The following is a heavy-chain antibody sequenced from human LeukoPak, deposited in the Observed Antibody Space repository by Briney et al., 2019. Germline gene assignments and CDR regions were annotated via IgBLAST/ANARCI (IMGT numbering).Heavy chain of an antibody. Sequence: GGSLRLSCAASGFTFSNYAMHWVRQAPGKGLEYVSAISNNGGATYYADSVKGRFTISRDNSKNTPFLQMGSLRAEDMAVYYCARYTSSWYDYWGQGTLVTVSS. V-gene: IGHV3-64*02. J-gene: IGHJ4*02. CDR3: ARYTSSWYDY. CDR1: GFTFSNYA. D-gene: IGHD6-13*01. CDR2: ISNNGGAT.